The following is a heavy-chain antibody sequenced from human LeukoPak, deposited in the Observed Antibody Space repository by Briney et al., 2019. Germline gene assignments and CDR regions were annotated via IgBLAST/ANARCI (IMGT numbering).Heavy chain of an antibody. CDR1: GYTFTSYY. D-gene: IGHD4-17*01. J-gene: IGHJ4*02. Sequence: ASVKVSCKASGYTFTSYYMHWVRQAPGQGLEWMGIIIPSGGSTSYAQKFQGRVTMTRDMSTSTVYMELSSLRSEDTAVYYCARDLRPTGLPMTTVTTFPFPLGYWGQGTLVTVSS. V-gene: IGHV1-46*01. CDR3: ARDLRPTGLPMTTVTTFPFPLGY. CDR2: IIPSGGST.